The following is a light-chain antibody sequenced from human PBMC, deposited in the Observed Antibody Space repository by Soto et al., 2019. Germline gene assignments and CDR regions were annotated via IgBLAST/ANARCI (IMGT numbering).Light chain of an antibody. V-gene: IGKV2-30*01. CDR1: QSLVYSDGNTY. Sequence: DVVMTQSPLSLPVTLGQPASISCRSSQSLVYSDGNTYLNWFQQRPGQSPRRLIYKVSNRDSGVPDRFSGSGSGTDFTLKISRVEAEDVGVYYFMQRTHWPPKNGTFGGGTKVEIK. J-gene: IGKJ4*01. CDR3: MQRTHWPPKNGT. CDR2: KVS.